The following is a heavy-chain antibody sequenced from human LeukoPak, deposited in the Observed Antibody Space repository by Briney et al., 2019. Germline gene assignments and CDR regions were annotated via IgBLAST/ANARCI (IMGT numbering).Heavy chain of an antibody. V-gene: IGHV3-23*01. CDR1: GFTFSKYW. CDR3: AWRITMIVDSSY. CDR2: ISGSGGST. Sequence: PGGSLRLSCAASGFTFSKYWMNWVRQAPGKGLEWVSAISGSGGSTYYADSVKGRFTISRDNSKNTLYLQMNSLRAEDTAVYYCAWRITMIVDSSYWGQGTLVTVSS. D-gene: IGHD3-22*01. J-gene: IGHJ4*02.